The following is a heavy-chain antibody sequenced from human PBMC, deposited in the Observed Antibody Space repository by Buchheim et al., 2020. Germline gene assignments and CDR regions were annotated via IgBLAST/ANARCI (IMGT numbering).Heavy chain of an antibody. CDR2: ISYDGSNK. V-gene: IGHV3-30*18. J-gene: IGHJ4*02. Sequence: QVQLVESGGGVVQPGRSLRLSCAASGFTFSSYGMHWVRQAPGKGLEWVAVISYDGSNKYYADSVKGRFTISRDNSNNTLYLQMNSLRAEDTAVYYCAKPDYVWGSYRLDYWGQGTL. CDR3: AKPDYVWGSYRLDY. CDR1: GFTFSSYG. D-gene: IGHD3-16*02.